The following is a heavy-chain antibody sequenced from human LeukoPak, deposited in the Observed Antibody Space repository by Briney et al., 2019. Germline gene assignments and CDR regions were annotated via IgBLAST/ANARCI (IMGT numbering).Heavy chain of an antibody. Sequence: GASVKVSCKASGYTFTGYYMHWVRQAPGQGLEWMGWINPNSGGTNYAQKFQGRVTMTRDTSISTAYMELSRLRSDDTAVYYCARVIVATILQNPCFDYWGQGTLVTVSS. J-gene: IGHJ4*02. D-gene: IGHD5-12*01. CDR3: ARVIVATILQNPCFDY. CDR1: GYTFTGYY. CDR2: INPNSGGT. V-gene: IGHV1-2*02.